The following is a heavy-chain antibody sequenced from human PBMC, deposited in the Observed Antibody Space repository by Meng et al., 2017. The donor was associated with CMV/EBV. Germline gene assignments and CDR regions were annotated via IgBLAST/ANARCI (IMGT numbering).Heavy chain of an antibody. CDR2: IYYSGST. V-gene: IGHV4-61*01. D-gene: IGHD6-13*01. Sequence: SETLSLTCTVSGGSISSSSYYWGWIRQPPGKGLEWIGYIYYSGSTNYNPSLKSRVTISVDTSKNQFSLKLSSVTAADTAVYYCARDRGYSSSWRRGYYGMDVWGQGTTVTVSS. CDR3: ARDRGYSSSWRRGYYGMDV. CDR1: GGSISSSSYY. J-gene: IGHJ6*02.